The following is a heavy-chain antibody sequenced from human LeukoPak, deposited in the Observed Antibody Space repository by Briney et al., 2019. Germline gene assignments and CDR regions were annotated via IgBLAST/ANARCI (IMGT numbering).Heavy chain of an antibody. Sequence: SETLSLTCTVSGGSISTNSYYWGWIRQPPGKGLEWIGSIYYSGSTYYNPSLKSRVTISLDTSKNQFSLKLSSVTAADTAVYFCARGFYDFWSGYYNYYYFDYWGQGTLVTVSS. CDR1: GGSISTNSYY. V-gene: IGHV4-39*07. D-gene: IGHD3-3*01. CDR2: IYYSGST. J-gene: IGHJ4*02. CDR3: ARGFYDFWSGYYNYYYFDY.